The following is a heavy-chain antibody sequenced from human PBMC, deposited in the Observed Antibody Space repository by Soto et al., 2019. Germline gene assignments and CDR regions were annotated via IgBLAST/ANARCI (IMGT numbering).Heavy chain of an antibody. J-gene: IGHJ6*02. V-gene: IGHV1-8*01. D-gene: IGHD3-3*01. CDR3: ARGRMEWLSHPLYGMDV. CDR2: MNPNSGNT. Sequence: ASVKVSCKASGYTFTSYDINWVRQATGQGLEWMGWMNPNSGNTGYAQKFQGRVTMTRNTSISTAYMELSSMRSEDTAVYYCARGRMEWLSHPLYGMDVWGQGTTVTVPS. CDR1: GYTFTSYD.